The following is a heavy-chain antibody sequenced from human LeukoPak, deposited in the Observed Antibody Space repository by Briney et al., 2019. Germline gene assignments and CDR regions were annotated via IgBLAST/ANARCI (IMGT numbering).Heavy chain of an antibody. CDR1: GYTFTGYY. J-gene: IGHJ3*02. CDR2: INPNSGGT. CDR3: ARVVSTVVVTAKGAFDI. V-gene: IGHV1-2*02. Sequence: ASVKVSCKASGYTFTGYYMHWVRQAPAQGLEWMGLINPNSGGTNYAQKFQGRVTMTRDTSISTAYMELSRLRSDDTAVYYCARVVSTVVVTAKGAFDIWGQGTMVTVSS. D-gene: IGHD2-21*02.